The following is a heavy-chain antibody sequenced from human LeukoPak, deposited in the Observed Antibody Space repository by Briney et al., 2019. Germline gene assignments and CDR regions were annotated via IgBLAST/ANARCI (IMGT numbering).Heavy chain of an antibody. J-gene: IGHJ3*02. CDR3: AKDKSGSYPEAFDI. CDR2: ISGSGGST. Sequence: GGSLRLSCAACGFTFSSYAMSWVRQAPGKGLEWVSSISGSGGSTYYADSVKGRFTISRDNSKNTLYLQMNSLRAEDTAVYYSAKDKSGSYPEAFDIWGQGTMVTVSS. CDR1: GFTFSSYA. D-gene: IGHD1-26*01. V-gene: IGHV3-23*01.